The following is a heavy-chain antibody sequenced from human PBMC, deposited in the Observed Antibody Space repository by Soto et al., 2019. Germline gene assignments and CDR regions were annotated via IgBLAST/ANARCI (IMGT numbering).Heavy chain of an antibody. V-gene: IGHV1-46*01. CDR2: INPSGGST. J-gene: IGHJ6*02. D-gene: IGHD3-3*01. Sequence: ASVKVSCKASGYTFTSYYMHWVRQAPGQGLEWMGIINPSGGSTSYAQKFQGRVTMTRDTSTSTVCMELSSLRSEDTAVYYCAREGTIFGVVIRYGMDVWGQGTTVTVSS. CDR1: GYTFTSYY. CDR3: AREGTIFGVVIRYGMDV.